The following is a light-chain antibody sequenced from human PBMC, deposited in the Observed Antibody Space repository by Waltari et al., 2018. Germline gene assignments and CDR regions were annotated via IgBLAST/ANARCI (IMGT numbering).Light chain of an antibody. V-gene: IGKV1-9*01. J-gene: IGKJ4*01. Sequence: DIQLTQSPSFLSASVGDRVTITCRASQDISNFLAWYQQKPGQAPQLLIYASSTLQSGVPSRCGGSGSGTEFTLTISSLQPEDFATYYCQQLKDSPPTFGGGTKVEL. CDR2: ASS. CDR1: QDISNF. CDR3: QQLKDSPPT.